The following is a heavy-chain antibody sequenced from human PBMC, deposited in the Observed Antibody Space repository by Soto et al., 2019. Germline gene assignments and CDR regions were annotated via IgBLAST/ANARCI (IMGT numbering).Heavy chain of an antibody. D-gene: IGHD3-22*01. CDR2: ISNSGSSI. V-gene: IGHV3-48*01. Sequence: GGSLRLSCAASGFSFSHYSMDWVRQAPWKGLEWVSYISNSGSSIHYADSVEGRFTISRDNAKNSLYLQMNSLRAEDTAVYYCARDMDDSSGYYYESFDYWGQGA. CDR3: ARDMDDSSGYYYESFDY. CDR1: GFSFSHYS. J-gene: IGHJ4*02.